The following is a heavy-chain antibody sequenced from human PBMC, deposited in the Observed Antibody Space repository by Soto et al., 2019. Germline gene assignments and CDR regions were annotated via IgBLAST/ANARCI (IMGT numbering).Heavy chain of an antibody. CDR1: GYDFTNYG. D-gene: IGHD3-9*01. CDR3: ARGKDILTGWKFTC. J-gene: IGHJ4*02. CDR2: ISAYNGNI. Sequence: QVRLVQSGAEVKKPGASVKVSCKTYGYDFTNYGINWVRQAPGQGLEWMGWISAYNGNIVYAQNFRGRATLTTDTSTGSAYMELRSLRSDDTAVYYCARGKDILTGWKFTCWGQGTLVTVSS. V-gene: IGHV1-18*01.